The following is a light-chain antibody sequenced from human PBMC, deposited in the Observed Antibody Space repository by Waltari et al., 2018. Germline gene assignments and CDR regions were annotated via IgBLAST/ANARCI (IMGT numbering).Light chain of an antibody. CDR3: DSRDSSGNHEV. J-gene: IGLJ2*01. CDR1: SLRRYH. CDR2: GQN. Sequence: SSELPQDPVVSVALGQTVRITCQGDSLRRYHASWYQQKPGQAPVLVIYGQNNRASGIADRFSGSTTGNTASLTSSGAPAEDEADYYCDSRDSSGNHEVFGGGTKLTVL. V-gene: IGLV3-19*01.